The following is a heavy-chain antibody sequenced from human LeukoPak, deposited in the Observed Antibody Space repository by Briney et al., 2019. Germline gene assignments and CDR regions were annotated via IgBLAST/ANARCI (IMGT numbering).Heavy chain of an antibody. V-gene: IGHV1-8*03. CDR2: MNPNSGNT. CDR3: ARSLYANSGRDY. D-gene: IGHD3-22*01. J-gene: IGHJ4*02. CDR1: GYSFTSYD. Sequence: ASVKVSCKASGYSFTSYDINWVRQATGQGLEWMGWMNPNSGNTGYAQKFQGRVTITRNTSISTAYMELSSLRSEDTAVYYCARSLYANSGRDYWGQGTLVTVPS.